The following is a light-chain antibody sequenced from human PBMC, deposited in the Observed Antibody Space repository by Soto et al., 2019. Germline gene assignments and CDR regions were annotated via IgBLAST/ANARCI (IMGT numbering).Light chain of an antibody. Sequence: EIVLTQSPGTLSLSPGERATLSCRASQSVSSNYLAWYQQKPGQAPRLLIFGASIRAPGIPDRFSGSGSGTDFTLTISRLEPDDFAVYYCQQYGSLFTFGPGTKVDIK. J-gene: IGKJ3*01. CDR3: QQYGSLFT. CDR1: QSVSSNY. CDR2: GAS. V-gene: IGKV3-20*01.